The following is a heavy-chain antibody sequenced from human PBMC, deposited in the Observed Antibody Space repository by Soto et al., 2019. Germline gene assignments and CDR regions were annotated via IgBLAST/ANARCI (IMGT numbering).Heavy chain of an antibody. CDR3: ARAPSGSYPEFDY. CDR1: GFTFRSYT. V-gene: IGHV3-30-3*01. CDR2: ITYDGNNQ. J-gene: IGHJ4*02. D-gene: IGHD1-26*01. Sequence: QVQLVESGGGVVQPERSLRLSCAASGFTFRSYTMHWVRQAPGKGLEWVGVITYDGNNQYYADSVKGRFTILRDNSRNTLYLQMSSLRPDDTAGYYCARAPSGSYPEFDYWGQGTLVTVSS.